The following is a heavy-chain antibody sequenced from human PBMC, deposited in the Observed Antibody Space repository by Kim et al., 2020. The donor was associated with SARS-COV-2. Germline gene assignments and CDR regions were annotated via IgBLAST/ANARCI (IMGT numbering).Heavy chain of an antibody. J-gene: IGHJ4*02. CDR1: GFTFSSYS. V-gene: IGHV3-21*01. Sequence: GGSLRLSCAASGFTFSSYSMNWVRQAPGKGLEWVSSISSSSSYIYYADSVKGRFTISRDNAKNSLYLQMNSLRAEDTAVYYCARDQGAYMTTDGRGYWGQGTLVTVSS. CDR3: ARDQGAYMTTDGRGY. D-gene: IGHD4-4*01. CDR2: ISSSSSYI.